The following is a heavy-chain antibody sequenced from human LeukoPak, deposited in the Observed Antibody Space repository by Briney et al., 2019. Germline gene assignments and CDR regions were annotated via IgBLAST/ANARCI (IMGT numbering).Heavy chain of an antibody. CDR2: FDPEDGET. CDR3: ARGYSYGYKDAFDL. D-gene: IGHD5-18*01. V-gene: IGHV1-24*01. CDR1: GYTLTELS. J-gene: IGHJ3*01. Sequence: ASVKVSCKVSGYTLTELSMHWVRQAPGKGLEWMGGFDPEDGETIYAQEFQGRVTMTSDMSTSTVYMELSSLRSEDTAVYYCARGYSYGYKDAFDLWGQGTMVTVSS.